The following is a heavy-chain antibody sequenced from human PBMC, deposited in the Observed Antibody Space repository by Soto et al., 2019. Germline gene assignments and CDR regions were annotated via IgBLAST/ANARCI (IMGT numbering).Heavy chain of an antibody. CDR1: GDSVSSNSAA. Sequence: PSQTLSLTCAISGDSVSSNSAAWNWIRQSPSRGLEWLGRTYYRSRWYNDYAVSVKSRITVNPDTSKNQFSLHLNSVTPEDTAVYYCAASIRMYYYYGMDVWGQGTTVTVSS. J-gene: IGHJ6*02. V-gene: IGHV6-1*01. CDR3: AASIRMYYYYGMDV. CDR2: TYYRSRWYN.